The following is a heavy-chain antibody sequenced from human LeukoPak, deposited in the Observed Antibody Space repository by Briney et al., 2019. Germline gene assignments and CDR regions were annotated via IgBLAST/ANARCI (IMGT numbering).Heavy chain of an antibody. J-gene: IGHJ4*02. CDR3: ARANQFYDILTAFDY. CDR1: GGSFSGYY. Sequence: PSETLSLTCAVYGGSFSGYYWSWIRQPPGKGLEWIGEINHSGSTNYNPSLKSRVTISVDTSKNQFSLKLSSVTAADTAVYYCARANQFYDILTAFDYWGQGTLVTVSS. V-gene: IGHV4-34*01. CDR2: INHSGST. D-gene: IGHD3-9*01.